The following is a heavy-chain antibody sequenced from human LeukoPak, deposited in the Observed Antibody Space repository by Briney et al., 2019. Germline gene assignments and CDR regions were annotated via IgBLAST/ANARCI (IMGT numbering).Heavy chain of an antibody. Sequence: PSETLSLTCTVSGGSVSSGSYYWSWIRQPPGKGLEWIGYIYYSGSTNYNPSLKSRVTISVDTSKNQFSLTLTSVTAADTAVYYCARGAGWWDYWGQGTLVTVSS. CDR1: GGSVSSGSYY. CDR2: IYYSGST. J-gene: IGHJ4*02. D-gene: IGHD2-15*01. CDR3: ARGAGWWDY. V-gene: IGHV4-61*01.